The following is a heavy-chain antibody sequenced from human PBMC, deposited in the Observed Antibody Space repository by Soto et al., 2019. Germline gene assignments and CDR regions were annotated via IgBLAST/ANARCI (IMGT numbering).Heavy chain of an antibody. CDR3: ARVGIAAAGAPFDY. Sequence: SETLSLTCAVSGGSISSGGYYWSWIRQHPGKGLEWIGYIYYSGSTYYNPSLKSRVTISVDTSKNQFSLKLSSVTAADTAVYYCARVGIAAAGAPFDYWGQGTLVTVSS. V-gene: IGHV4-31*11. CDR2: IYYSGST. CDR1: GGSISSGGYY. J-gene: IGHJ4*02. D-gene: IGHD6-13*01.